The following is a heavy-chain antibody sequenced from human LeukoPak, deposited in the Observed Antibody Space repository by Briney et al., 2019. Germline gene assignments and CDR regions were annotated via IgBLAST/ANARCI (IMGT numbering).Heavy chain of an antibody. D-gene: IGHD3-22*01. Sequence: PGGSLRLSCEASGFTFTTYAMSWVRQAPGKGLEWVSANSGSDGRTYYADSVKGRFTISRDSFKNMLFLQMNSLRVEDTAVYYCARNYYYDSSGGAFDIWGQGTMVTVSS. CDR3: ARNYYYDSSGGAFDI. CDR2: NSGSDGRT. J-gene: IGHJ3*02. CDR1: GFTFTTYA. V-gene: IGHV3-23*01.